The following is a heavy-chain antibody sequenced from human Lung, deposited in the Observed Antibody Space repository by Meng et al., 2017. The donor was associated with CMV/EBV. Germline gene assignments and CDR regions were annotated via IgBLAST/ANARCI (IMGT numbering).Heavy chain of an antibody. D-gene: IGHD3-3*01. CDR3: ARDPYYDFWDGYYAAYYYFGLDD. Sequence: SVXVSXXASGYTFTNNYIHWVRQAPGQGLEWMGTINPSGGTTRYTQKFQGRVTMTRDTSTATVYMEVSSLRSEDTAVYYCARDPYYDFWDGYYAAYYYFGLDDWGQGXRVTVSS. CDR1: GYTFTNNY. CDR2: INPSGGTT. V-gene: IGHV1-46*01. J-gene: IGHJ6*02.